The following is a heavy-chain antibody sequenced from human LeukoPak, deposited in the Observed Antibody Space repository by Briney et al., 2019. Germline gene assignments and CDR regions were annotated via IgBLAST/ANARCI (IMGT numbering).Heavy chain of an antibody. CDR3: ASPGPDSSSWMYYFDY. Sequence: SETLSLTCAVYGGSFSGYYWSWIRQPPGKGLEWIGEINHSGSTNYNPSLKSRVTISVDTSKNQFSLKLSSVTAADTAVYYCASPGPDSSSWMYYFDYWGQGTLVTVSS. V-gene: IGHV4-34*01. J-gene: IGHJ4*02. CDR2: INHSGST. CDR1: GGSFSGYY. D-gene: IGHD6-13*01.